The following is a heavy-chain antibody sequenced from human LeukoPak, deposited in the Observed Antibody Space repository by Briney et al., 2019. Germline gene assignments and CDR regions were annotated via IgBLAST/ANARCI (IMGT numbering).Heavy chain of an antibody. V-gene: IGHV4-59*08. J-gene: IGHJ4*02. CDR1: SGSISGYY. CDR3: ARHNAPRRVGFDF. Sequence: SETLSLTCTVSSGSISGYYWSWIRQSPGKGLEWIGYIYYSGSTNYNPSLESRVTISVDTSKNQFSLKFSSVTAADTALYWCARHNAPRRVGFDFWGQGILVTVSS. D-gene: IGHD2-2*01. CDR2: IYYSGST.